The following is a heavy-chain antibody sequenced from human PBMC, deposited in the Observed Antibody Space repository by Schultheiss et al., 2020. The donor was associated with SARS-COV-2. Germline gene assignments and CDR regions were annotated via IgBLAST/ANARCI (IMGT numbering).Heavy chain of an antibody. CDR3: AKDLHWYGMDV. CDR1: GFAVSSFY. Sequence: GGSLRLSCAASGFAVSSFYMNWVRQAPGEGLEWVSVISQSGTTNYADSVKGRFTISRDVSENTLYLHMNSLKAGDTAVYYCAKDLHWYGMDVWGQGTTVIVSS. CDR2: ISQSGTT. J-gene: IGHJ6*02. D-gene: IGHD1-1*01. V-gene: IGHV3-53*01.